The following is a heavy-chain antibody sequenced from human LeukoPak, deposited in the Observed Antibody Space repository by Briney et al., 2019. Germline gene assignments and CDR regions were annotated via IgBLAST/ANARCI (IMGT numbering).Heavy chain of an antibody. D-gene: IGHD3-22*01. J-gene: IGHJ4*02. Sequence: GGSLRLSCAASGFTFSSYAMTWVRHAPGKGLEWVSVFYSGTNTYYADSVKGRFTISRDNSKNMLYLQMDSLRAEDTAVYYCATYYYDSSGYSYFEYWGQGTLVTVSS. V-gene: IGHV3-66*01. CDR3: ATYYYDSSGYSYFEY. CDR1: GFTFSSYA. CDR2: FYSGTNT.